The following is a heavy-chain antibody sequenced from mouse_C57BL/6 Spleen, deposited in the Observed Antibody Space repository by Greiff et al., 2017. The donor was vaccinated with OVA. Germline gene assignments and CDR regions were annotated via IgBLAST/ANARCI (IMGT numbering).Heavy chain of an antibody. CDR1: GYSFTGYY. V-gene: IGHV1-42*01. J-gene: IGHJ2*01. CDR3: ARGYYGSSYDFDY. Sequence: EVKVEESGPELVKPGASVKISCKASGYSFTGYYMNWVKQSPEKSLEWIGEINPSTGGTTYNQKFKAKATLTVDKSSSTAYMQLKSLTSEDSAVYYCARGYYGSSYDFDYWGQGTTLTVSS. D-gene: IGHD1-1*01. CDR2: INPSTGGT.